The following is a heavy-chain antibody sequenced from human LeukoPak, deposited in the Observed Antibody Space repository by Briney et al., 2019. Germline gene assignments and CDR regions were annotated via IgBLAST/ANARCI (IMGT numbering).Heavy chain of an antibody. D-gene: IGHD3-22*01. CDR3: ARGSYYDSSDLFDP. V-gene: IGHV3-53*01. CDR2: IYSGGST. J-gene: IGHJ5*02. Sequence: PGGSLRLSCAASGFTVNSNYMSWVRQAPGKGLEWVSVIYSGGSTYYADSVKGRFTISRDNSKNTLYLQMNSLRAEDTAVYYCARGSYYDSSDLFDPWGQGTLVTVSS. CDR1: GFTVNSNY.